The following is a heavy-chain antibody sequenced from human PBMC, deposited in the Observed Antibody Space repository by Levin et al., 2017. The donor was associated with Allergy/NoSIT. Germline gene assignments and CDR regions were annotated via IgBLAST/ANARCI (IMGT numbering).Heavy chain of an antibody. J-gene: IGHJ5*02. V-gene: IGHV4-39*01. CDR1: GGSISSTNDY. CDR2: NHYSGST. D-gene: IGHD2-15*01. Sequence: SETLSLTCTVSGGSISSTNDYWGWIRQPPGKGLEWIGSNHYSGSTYYSPSLKSRVTISVDTSKNQFSLKLSSVTAADTAVYYWARQGAVVAHWFDPWGQGTLVTVPS. CDR3: ARQGAVVAHWFDP.